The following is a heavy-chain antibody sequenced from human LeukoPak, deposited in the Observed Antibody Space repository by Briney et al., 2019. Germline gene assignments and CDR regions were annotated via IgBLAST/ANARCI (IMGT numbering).Heavy chain of an antibody. V-gene: IGHV3-23*01. CDR3: AKAASPTTRYFDY. J-gene: IGHJ4*02. D-gene: IGHD1-26*01. Sequence: GGSLRLSCAASGFTFSSYAMSWVRQAPGKGLEWVSAISGGSTYYADSVKGRFTISRDNSKNTLYLQMNSLRAEDTAVYYCAKAASPTTRYFDYWGQGTLVTVSS. CDR1: GFTFSSYA. CDR2: ISGGST.